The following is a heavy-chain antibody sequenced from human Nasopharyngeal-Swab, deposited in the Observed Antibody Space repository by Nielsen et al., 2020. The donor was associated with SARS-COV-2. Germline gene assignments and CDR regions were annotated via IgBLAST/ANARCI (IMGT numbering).Heavy chain of an antibody. J-gene: IGHJ4*02. CDR1: GGSISSSSYY. Sequence: GSLRLSCTVSGGSISSSSYYWGWIRQPPGKGLEWIGSIYYSGSTYYNPSLKSRVTISVDTSKNQFSLKLSSVTAADTAVYYCARGMGSDYVWGSYRYEDYFDYWGQGTPVTVSS. V-gene: IGHV4-39*07. CDR3: ARGMGSDYVWGSYRYEDYFDY. D-gene: IGHD3-16*02. CDR2: IYYSGST.